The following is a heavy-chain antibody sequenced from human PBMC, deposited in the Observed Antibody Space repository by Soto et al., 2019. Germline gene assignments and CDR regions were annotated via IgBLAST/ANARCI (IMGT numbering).Heavy chain of an antibody. V-gene: IGHV1-69*13. J-gene: IGHJ3*02. CDR1: GGTFSSYA. Sequence: SVKVSCKASGGTFSSYAISWGRQAPGQGLEWMGGIIPIFGTANYAQKFQGRVTITADESTSTAYMELSSLRSEDTAVYYCARDLRSSSHAFDIWGQGTMVTVSS. CDR2: IIPIFGTA. CDR3: ARDLRSSSHAFDI. D-gene: IGHD6-13*01.